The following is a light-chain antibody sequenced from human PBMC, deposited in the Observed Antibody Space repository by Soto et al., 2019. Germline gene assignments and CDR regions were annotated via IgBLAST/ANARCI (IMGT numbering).Light chain of an antibody. CDR3: QSYDSNLSVHYV. CDR1: SSNIGAGYD. V-gene: IGLV1-40*01. Sequence: QSVLTQPPSVSGAPGQRVTISCTGSSSNIGAGYDVHWYQQLPGTAPKLLIYGNTNRPSGVPDRFSGSKSGTSASLAITGLQAEDEADYYCQSYDSNLSVHYVFGTGTKVTVL. J-gene: IGLJ1*01. CDR2: GNT.